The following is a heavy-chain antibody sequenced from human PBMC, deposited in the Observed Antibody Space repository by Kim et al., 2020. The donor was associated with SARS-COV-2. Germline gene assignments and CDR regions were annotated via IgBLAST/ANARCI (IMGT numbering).Heavy chain of an antibody. V-gene: IGHV3-23*01. D-gene: IGHD2-2*01. CDR3: AKVGDIVVVPGESFFDY. J-gene: IGHJ4*02. Sequence: GGSLRLSCGASGFVFSDYAMSWVRQAPGKGLEWVSDVSGSGGSTHYAGFVRGRFSISRDNSKNTLYLQLNSLRAEDTAIYYCAKVGDIVVVPGESFFDYWGRGILVTVSS. CDR2: VSGSGGST. CDR1: GFVFSDYA.